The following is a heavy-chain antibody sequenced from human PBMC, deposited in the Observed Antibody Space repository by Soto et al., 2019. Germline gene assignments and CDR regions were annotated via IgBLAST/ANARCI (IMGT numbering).Heavy chain of an antibody. D-gene: IGHD6-13*01. Sequence: SGPTLVNPTETLTLTCTVSGFSLSNARMGVSWIRQPPGKALEWLAHIFSNDEKSYSTSLKSRLTISKDTPKSQVVLTMTNMDPVDTATYYCARAAKIAAAGDYYYYGMDVWGQGTTVTVSS. V-gene: IGHV2-26*01. CDR2: IFSNDEK. CDR3: ARAAKIAAAGDYYYYGMDV. J-gene: IGHJ6*02. CDR1: GFSLSNARMG.